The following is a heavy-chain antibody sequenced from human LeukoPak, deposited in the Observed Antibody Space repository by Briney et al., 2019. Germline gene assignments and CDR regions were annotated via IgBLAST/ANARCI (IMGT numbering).Heavy chain of an antibody. Sequence: PGGSLRLSCAASGFTFSSYAMHWVRQAPGKGLEWVAVISYDGSNKYYADSVKGRFTISRDNSKNTLYLQMNSLRSDDTAVYYCARAQKRGAAAGTFDYWGQGTLVTVSS. CDR2: ISYDGSNK. CDR1: GFTFSSYA. V-gene: IGHV3-30-3*01. D-gene: IGHD6-13*01. J-gene: IGHJ4*02. CDR3: ARAQKRGAAAGTFDY.